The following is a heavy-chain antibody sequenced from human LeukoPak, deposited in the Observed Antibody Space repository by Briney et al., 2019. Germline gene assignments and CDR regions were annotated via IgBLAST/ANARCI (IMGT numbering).Heavy chain of an antibody. J-gene: IGHJ3*02. Sequence: GESLRLSCAASGFTFSRFRMSWVRQPPGKGLEWVANINQDGSEIYYVDSVKGRFTVSTDNAKNSLYLQMNSLRAEDTAVYYCARGVVPSAFDIWGQGTMVTVSS. D-gene: IGHD2-2*01. CDR3: ARGVVPSAFDI. CDR2: INQDGSEI. CDR1: GFTFSRFR. V-gene: IGHV3-7*01.